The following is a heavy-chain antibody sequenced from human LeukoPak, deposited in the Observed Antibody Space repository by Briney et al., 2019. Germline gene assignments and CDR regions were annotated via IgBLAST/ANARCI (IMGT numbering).Heavy chain of an antibody. D-gene: IGHD3-22*01. Sequence: SETLSLACTVSGGSISSYYWNWIRQPPGKGLEWIGYIYYSGGTNYNPSLKSRVTISLDTFKNQFSLKLSSVTEADTAVYYCAGASLYYDSSGQRTFDIWGQGTMVTVSS. CDR2: IYYSGGT. CDR1: GGSISSYY. CDR3: AGASLYYDSSGQRTFDI. J-gene: IGHJ3*02. V-gene: IGHV4-59*01.